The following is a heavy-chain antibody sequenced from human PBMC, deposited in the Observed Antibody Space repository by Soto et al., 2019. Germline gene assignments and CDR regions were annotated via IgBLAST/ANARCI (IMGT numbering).Heavy chain of an antibody. D-gene: IGHD3-22*01. V-gene: IGHV1-69*01. Sequence: QVQLVQSGAEVRKPGSSVRVSCKASGGSLNRHTISWVRQAPGQGLEWMGGIIPIFGTANYAQKFQGRVTIIADESTSTVYMELSSLRSDDTAIYYCARGWGYDSTDYYYAYWGQGTLVIVSS. CDR3: ARGWGYDSTDYYYAY. CDR2: IIPIFGTA. CDR1: GGSLNRHT. J-gene: IGHJ4*02.